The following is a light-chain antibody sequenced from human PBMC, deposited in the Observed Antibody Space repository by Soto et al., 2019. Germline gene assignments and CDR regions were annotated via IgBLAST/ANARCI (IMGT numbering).Light chain of an antibody. Sequence: QSVLPQPASVSGSPGQSITISCTGTSSDVGGYNYVSWYQHHPGKAPKLMIYDVSNRPSGVSNRFSGSKSGNTASLTISGLQPEDEADYYCCSYTTSNTRQIVFGTGTKV. V-gene: IGLV2-14*03. CDR1: SSDVGGYNY. CDR3: CSYTTSNTRQIV. J-gene: IGLJ1*01. CDR2: DVS.